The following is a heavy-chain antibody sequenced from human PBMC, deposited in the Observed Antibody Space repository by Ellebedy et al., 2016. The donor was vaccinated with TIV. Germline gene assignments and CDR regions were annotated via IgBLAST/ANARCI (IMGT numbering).Heavy chain of an antibody. CDR1: AFPFRSFA. V-gene: IGHV3-30*04. D-gene: IGHD3-16*01. CDR2: IFYDGIKE. CDR3: ATMGAEGLDY. Sequence: PGGSLRLSCAASAFPFRSFAMHWVRQAPGKGLEWAADIFYDGIKEYYADSVKGRFTISRDNSKNTLYLQMNSLRNEGTAVYYCATMGAEGLDYWGQGTLVTVSS. J-gene: IGHJ4*02.